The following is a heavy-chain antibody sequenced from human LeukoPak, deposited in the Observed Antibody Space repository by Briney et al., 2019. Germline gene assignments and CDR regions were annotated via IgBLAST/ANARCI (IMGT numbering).Heavy chain of an antibody. Sequence: PGGSLRLSCAASGFTFSNAWMIWVREAPGKGREGFGRSKSKTDGGTTDYAAPVKGRFTISRDDSKNTLYLQMNSLKTEDTAVYYCVGYRYYFDYWGQGTLVTVSS. J-gene: IGHJ4*02. CDR2: SKSKTDGGTT. CDR3: VGYRYYFDY. D-gene: IGHD3-16*02. V-gene: IGHV3-15*01. CDR1: GFTFSNAW.